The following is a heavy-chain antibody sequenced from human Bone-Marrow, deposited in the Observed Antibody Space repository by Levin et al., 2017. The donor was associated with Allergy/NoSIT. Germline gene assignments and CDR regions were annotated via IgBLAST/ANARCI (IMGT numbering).Heavy chain of an antibody. CDR1: XXXXXXXGEV. CDR3: ARDSIQWLAGPIFDY. V-gene: IGHV6-1*01. CDR2: TYYRSKWYN. J-gene: IGHJ4*02. D-gene: IGHD6-19*01. Sequence: SQTLSLTCAISXXXXXXXGEVWNWIKQSPSRGLEWLGRTYYRSKWYNDYAVSVKSRITINPDTSKNQFSLQLNSVTPEDTAVYYCARDSIQWLAGPIFDYWGQGTLVTVSS.